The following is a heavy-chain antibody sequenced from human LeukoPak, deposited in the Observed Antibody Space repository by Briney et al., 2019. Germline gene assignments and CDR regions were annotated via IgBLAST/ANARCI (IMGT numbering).Heavy chain of an antibody. J-gene: IGHJ4*02. CDR1: GGSISSYY. CDR3: ARETDGGSSSWYPGCFDY. D-gene: IGHD6-13*01. Sequence: SETLSLTCTVSGGSISSYYWSWIRQPAGKGLELIGRIYTSGSTNYNPSLKSRVTMSVDTSKNQFSLKLSSVTAADTAVYYCARETDGGSSSWYPGCFDYWGQGTLVTVSS. CDR2: IYTSGST. V-gene: IGHV4-4*07.